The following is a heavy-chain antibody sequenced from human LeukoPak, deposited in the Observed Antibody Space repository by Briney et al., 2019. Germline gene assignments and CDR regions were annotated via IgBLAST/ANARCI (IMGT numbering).Heavy chain of an antibody. CDR1: GGSFSGYY. J-gene: IGHJ6*02. CDR2: IYYSGST. V-gene: IGHV4-59*01. D-gene: IGHD2-15*01. CDR3: ARGPLVLRYCSGGSCYYYYYGMDV. Sequence: SETLSLTCAVYGGSFSGYYWSWIRQPPGKGLEWIGYIYYSGSTNYNPSLKSRVTISVDTSKNQFSLKLSSVTAADTAVYYCARGPLVLRYCSGGSCYYYYYGMDVWGQGTTVTVSS.